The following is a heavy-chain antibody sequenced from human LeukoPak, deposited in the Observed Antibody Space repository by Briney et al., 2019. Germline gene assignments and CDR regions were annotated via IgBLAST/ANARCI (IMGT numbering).Heavy chain of an antibody. V-gene: IGHV3-23*01. Sequence: PGGSLRLSCAASGFTFSSYAMSWVRQVPGKGLEWVSAISGSGGSTYYADSVKGRFTISRDNSKNTLYLQMNSLRAEDTAVYYCAKGMTTVTRGASDYWGQGTLVTVSS. CDR1: GFTFSSYA. J-gene: IGHJ4*02. D-gene: IGHD4-17*01. CDR2: ISGSGGST. CDR3: AKGMTTVTRGASDY.